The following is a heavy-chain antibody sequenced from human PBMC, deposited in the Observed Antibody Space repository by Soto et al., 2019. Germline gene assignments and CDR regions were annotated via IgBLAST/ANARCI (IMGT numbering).Heavy chain of an antibody. Sequence: ASVKGSCKASGYTFTSYYMHWLRQAPGQGLEWMGIINPSGGSTSYAQKFQGRVTMTRDTSTSTVYMELSSLRSEDTAVYYCASRAAYCGGDCYWDDAFDIWGQGTMVTVSS. CDR3: ASRAAYCGGDCYWDDAFDI. D-gene: IGHD2-21*01. J-gene: IGHJ3*02. CDR1: GYTFTSYY. V-gene: IGHV1-46*01. CDR2: INPSGGST.